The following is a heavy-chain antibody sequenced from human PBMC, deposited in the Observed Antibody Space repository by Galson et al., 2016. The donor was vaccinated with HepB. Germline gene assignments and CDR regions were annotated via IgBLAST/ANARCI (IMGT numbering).Heavy chain of an antibody. CDR1: GGTLSNYA. Sequence: SVKVSCKAYGGTLSNYAISWVRQAPGQGLEWMGGIIPPFGTANYAQKFQGRVAITADESTSTAYMHLSSLRSEDTAVDYCARALGYRSGGSCYSAGGYWGQGTLVTVSS. CDR2: IIPPFGTA. CDR3: ARALGYRSGGSCYSAGGY. J-gene: IGHJ4*02. D-gene: IGHD2-15*01. V-gene: IGHV1-69*13.